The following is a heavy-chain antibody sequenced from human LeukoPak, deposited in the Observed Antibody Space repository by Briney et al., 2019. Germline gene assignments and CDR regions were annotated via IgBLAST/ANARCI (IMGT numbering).Heavy chain of an antibody. V-gene: IGHV3-73*01. CDR3: TSYYDFWSGPYYYYYMDV. CDR2: IRSKANSYAT. J-gene: IGHJ6*03. D-gene: IGHD3-3*01. Sequence: GGSLKLSCAASGVTLSGAAMHWVRQASGKGLEWVGRIRSKANSYATAYAASVKGRFTISRDDSKNTAYLQMNSLKTRDTAVYYCTSYYDFWSGPYYYYYMDVWGKGTTVTVSS. CDR1: GVTLSGAA.